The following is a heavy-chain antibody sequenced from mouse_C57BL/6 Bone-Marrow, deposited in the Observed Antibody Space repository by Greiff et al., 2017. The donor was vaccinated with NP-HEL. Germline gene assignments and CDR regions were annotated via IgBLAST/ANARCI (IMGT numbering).Heavy chain of an antibody. J-gene: IGHJ3*01. V-gene: IGHV5-6*01. CDR3: ASPGFAY. CDR2: ISSGGSYT. Sequence: VQLQQSGGDLVKPGGSLKLSCAASGFTFSSYGMSWVRQTPDKRLEWVATISSGGSYTYYPDSVKGRFTISRDNAKNTLYLQMSSLKSEDTAMYYCASPGFAYWGQGTLVTVSA. CDR1: GFTFSSYG.